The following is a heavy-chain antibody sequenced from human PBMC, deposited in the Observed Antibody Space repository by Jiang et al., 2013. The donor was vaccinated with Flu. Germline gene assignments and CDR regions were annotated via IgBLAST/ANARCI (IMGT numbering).Heavy chain of an antibody. V-gene: IGHV3-23*04. D-gene: IGHD3-10*01. J-gene: IGHJ3*02. Sequence: QLVESGGGLVQPGGSLRLSCAASRFIFSSYAMNWVRQAPGKGLEWVSVISGSGGITHYADSVKGRFTISIDNSKNTLYLQMNSLRAEDTAVYYCAKGARGVISDAFDIWGQGTMATVSS. CDR2: ISGSGGIT. CDR1: RFIFSSYA. CDR3: AKGARGVISDAFDI.